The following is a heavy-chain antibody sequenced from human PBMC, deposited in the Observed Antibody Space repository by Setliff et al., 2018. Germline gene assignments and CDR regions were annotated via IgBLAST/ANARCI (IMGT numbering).Heavy chain of an antibody. D-gene: IGHD1-1*01. V-gene: IGHV3-30*07. CDR3: VRQYNDYYYYYMDV. CDR2: ISSNVDDT. Sequence: GGSLRLSCATSGFTFRDYALYWVRQAPDKGLEWVARISSNVDDTSYADSVKGRFTISRDNSKNTLYLQMDSLRVEDTAVYYCVRQYNDYYYYYMDVWGRGTTVTVSS. CDR1: GFTFRDYA. J-gene: IGHJ6*03.